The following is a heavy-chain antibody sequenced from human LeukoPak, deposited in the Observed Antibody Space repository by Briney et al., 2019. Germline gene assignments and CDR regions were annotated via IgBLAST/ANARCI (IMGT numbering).Heavy chain of an antibody. CDR2: INHSGST. CDR3: ARGGSEDYGGNSDAFVI. Sequence: SETLSLTCAVYGGSFSGYYWSWIRQPPGKGLEWIGEINHSGSTNYNPSLKSRVTISVDTSKNQFSLKLSSVTAADTAVYYCARGGSEDYGGNSDAFVIWGQGTMVTVSS. J-gene: IGHJ3*02. V-gene: IGHV4-34*01. CDR1: GGSFSGYY. D-gene: IGHD4-23*01.